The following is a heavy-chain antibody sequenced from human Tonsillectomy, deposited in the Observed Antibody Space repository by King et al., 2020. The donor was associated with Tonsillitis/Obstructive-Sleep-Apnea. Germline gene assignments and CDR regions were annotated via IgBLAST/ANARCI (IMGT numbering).Heavy chain of an antibody. D-gene: IGHD3-10*01. CDR3: AKEHEWFGETQGIPP. CDR1: GFTLSLYD. J-gene: IGHJ5*02. Sequence: VQLVESGGGVVQPGRSLRLSCAVSGFTLSLYDMYWVRQAPGQGLEWVAVISDDGSNKYYADSVKGRFTISRDNSKNTVSLQMNSLRIEDTAVYYCAKEHEWFGETQGIPPWGQGTLVTVSS. CDR2: ISDDGSNK. V-gene: IGHV3-30*18.